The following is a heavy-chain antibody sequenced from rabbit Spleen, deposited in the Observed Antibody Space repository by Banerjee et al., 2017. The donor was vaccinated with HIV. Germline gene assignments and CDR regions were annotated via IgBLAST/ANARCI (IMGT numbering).Heavy chain of an antibody. CDR3: ARDSGSSFSSYGMDL. J-gene: IGHJ6*01. CDR1: GFDFSDKAV. Sequence: QEQLVESGGGLVQPEGSLTLTCKASGFDFSDKAVMCWVRQAPGKGLQWIACINAITGRALYATWAKGRFTFSKTSSTTVTLQLSSLTAADTATYFCARDSGSSFSSYGMDLWGQGTLVTVS. V-gene: IGHV1S45*01. D-gene: IGHD8-1*01. CDR2: INAITGRA.